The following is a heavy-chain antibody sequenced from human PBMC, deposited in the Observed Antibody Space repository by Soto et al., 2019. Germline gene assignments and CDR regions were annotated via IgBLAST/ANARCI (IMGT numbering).Heavy chain of an antibody. CDR1: GFTFSHYG. D-gene: IGHD4-4*01. V-gene: IGHV3-30*18. CDR3: AKSRDGYSFYFYYGMDV. Sequence: PGGSLRLTCAAPGFTFSHYGMHWIRQAPGKGLEWVAHILHDGSNENYADSVKGRFTISRDNSKNTRYLQMNSLTGDDTAVYYCAKSRDGYSFYFYYGMDVWGQGTTVTVSS. CDR2: ILHDGSNE. J-gene: IGHJ6*02.